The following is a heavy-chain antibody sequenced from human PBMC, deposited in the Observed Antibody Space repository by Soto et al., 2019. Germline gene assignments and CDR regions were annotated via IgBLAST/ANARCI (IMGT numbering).Heavy chain of an antibody. Sequence: QVQLVQSGAEVKKPGASVKVSCKASGYTFTSYYMHWVRQAPGQGLEWMGIINPSGGSTSYAQKFTGRVTMTRDTSMSTVYMELSSLRSEDTAVYYCARDRIRIRENQWCMLQCGWFDPWGQGTLVTVSS. V-gene: IGHV1-46*01. J-gene: IGHJ5*02. CDR2: INPSGGST. CDR1: GYTFTSYY. D-gene: IGHD2-8*01. CDR3: ARDRIRIRENQWCMLQCGWFDP.